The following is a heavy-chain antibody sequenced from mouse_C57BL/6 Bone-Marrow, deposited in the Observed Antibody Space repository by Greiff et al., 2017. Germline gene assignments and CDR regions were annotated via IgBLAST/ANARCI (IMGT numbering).Heavy chain of an antibody. CDR2: ISGGGGNT. Sequence: EVKVVESGGGLVKPGGSLKLSCAASGFTFSSYTMSWVRQTPGKRLQWVAAISGGGGNTYYPDSVKGRFTISRDNDKNILYLQMSSLRSEDTALYYCSRQVTTVLDTKYFDVWGTGTTVTVSS. CDR3: SRQVTTVLDTKYFDV. CDR1: GFTFSSYT. D-gene: IGHD1-1*01. J-gene: IGHJ1*03. V-gene: IGHV5-9*01.